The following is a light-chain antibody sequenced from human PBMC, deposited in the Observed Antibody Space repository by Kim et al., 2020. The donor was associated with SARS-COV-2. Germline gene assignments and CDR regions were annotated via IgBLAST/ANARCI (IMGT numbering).Light chain of an antibody. Sequence: QPVLTQSSSASASLGSSVKLTCTLSSGHSNYFIAWHQQQPGKAPRFLMKVEGSGSYNKGGGVPDRFSGSRSGADRYLIIANLHSEDEADYYCETWDSNIQVFGGGTQLTVL. CDR2: VEGSGSY. CDR1: SGHSNYF. J-gene: IGLJ3*02. V-gene: IGLV4-60*03. CDR3: ETWDSNIQV.